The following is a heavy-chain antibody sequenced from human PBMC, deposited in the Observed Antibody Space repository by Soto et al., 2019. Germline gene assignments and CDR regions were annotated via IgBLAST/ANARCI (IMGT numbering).Heavy chain of an antibody. D-gene: IGHD5-12*01. J-gene: IGHJ6*02. V-gene: IGHV3-23*01. CDR3: AKDLSGYDWYYYYGMDV. CDR2: ISGSGGST. CDR1: GFTFSSYA. Sequence: EVQLLESGGGLVQPGGSLRLSCAASGFTFSSYAMSWVRQAPGKGLEWVSAISGSGGSTYYADSVKGRFTISRDNSKNTLDLQMNSLRAEDTAVYYCAKDLSGYDWYYYYGMDVWGQGTTVTVSS.